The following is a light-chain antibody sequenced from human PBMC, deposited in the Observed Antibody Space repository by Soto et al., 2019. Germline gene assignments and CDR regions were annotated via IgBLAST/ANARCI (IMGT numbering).Light chain of an antibody. CDR3: QHYAGGSRIT. V-gene: IGKV3-20*01. Sequence: EIVLTQSPGTLSLSPGERATLSCRASQSVSSSYLAWYQQQPGQAPRLLIYGASSRATGIPDRFSGSGSGTDFTLTISRLEPEDFAVYYCQHYAGGSRITFGQGTRLE. J-gene: IGKJ5*01. CDR2: GAS. CDR1: QSVSSSY.